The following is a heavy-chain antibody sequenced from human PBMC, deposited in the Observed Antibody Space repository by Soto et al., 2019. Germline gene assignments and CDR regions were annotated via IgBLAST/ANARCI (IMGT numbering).Heavy chain of an antibody. CDR2: IIPIFGTA. Sequence: ASVKVSCKASGGTFSSYAISWVRQAPGQGLEWMGGIIPIFGTANYAQKFQGRVTITADESTSTAYMELSSLRSEDTAVYYCARGLTVASFRLYYGMDVWGQGTTVTVSS. D-gene: IGHD4-4*01. CDR1: GGTFSSYA. J-gene: IGHJ6*02. V-gene: IGHV1-69*13. CDR3: ARGLTVASFRLYYGMDV.